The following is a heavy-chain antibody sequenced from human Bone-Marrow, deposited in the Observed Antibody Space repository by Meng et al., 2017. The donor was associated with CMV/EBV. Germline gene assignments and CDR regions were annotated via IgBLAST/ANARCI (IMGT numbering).Heavy chain of an antibody. Sequence: GESLKISCAASGFTFNSYWMSWVRQAPGKGLEWVGSINQDGSDKYYVDSVKGRFTISRDNAKNSLYLQMNSLRDEDTAIYYCAREISSLGERYDYWGQGTLVTFSS. J-gene: IGHJ4*02. CDR3: AREISSLGERYDY. V-gene: IGHV3-7*01. CDR1: GFTFNSYW. CDR2: INQDGSDK. D-gene: IGHD3-10*01.